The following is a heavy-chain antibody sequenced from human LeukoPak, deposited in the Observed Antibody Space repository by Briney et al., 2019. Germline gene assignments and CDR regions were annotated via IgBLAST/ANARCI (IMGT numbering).Heavy chain of an antibody. CDR1: GFTFNSYS. CDR2: ISSSSSTI. CDR3: ARVVGSYYGYFDY. D-gene: IGHD1-26*01. Sequence: GGSLRLSCAASGFTFNSYSMNWVRQAPGKGLEWVSFISSSSSTIYYADSVKGRFTISRDNGKKSLYLQMNSLRAEDTAVYYCARVVGSYYGYFDYWGQGTLVTVSS. J-gene: IGHJ4*02. V-gene: IGHV3-48*01.